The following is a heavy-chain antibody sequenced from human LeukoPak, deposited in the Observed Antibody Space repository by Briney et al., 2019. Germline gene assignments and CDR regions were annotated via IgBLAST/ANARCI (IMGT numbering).Heavy chain of an antibody. Sequence: PGGSLRLSCAASGFTFSSYWMHWVRQAPGKGLVWVSRTDSDGGSTSYADSVKGRFTISRDNAKNTLYLQMNSLRAEDTAVYFCVRGYSFGPYGMDVWGQGTTVTVSS. V-gene: IGHV3-74*01. D-gene: IGHD2-15*01. CDR3: VRGYSFGPYGMDV. CDR2: TDSDGGST. J-gene: IGHJ6*02. CDR1: GFTFSSYW.